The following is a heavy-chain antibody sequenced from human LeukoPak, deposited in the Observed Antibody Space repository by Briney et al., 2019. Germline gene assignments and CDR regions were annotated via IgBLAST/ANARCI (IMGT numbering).Heavy chain of an antibody. CDR1: GYTFTSYG. D-gene: IGHD3-10*01. Sequence: ASVKVSCKASGYTFTSYGISWVRQAPGQGLEWMGWISAYNGNTNYAQKLQGRVTMTTDTSTSTAHMELRSLRSDDTAVYYCARHRTYYYGSGSYYDDYWGQGTLVTVSS. V-gene: IGHV1-18*01. CDR3: ARHRTYYYGSGSYYDDY. CDR2: ISAYNGNT. J-gene: IGHJ4*02.